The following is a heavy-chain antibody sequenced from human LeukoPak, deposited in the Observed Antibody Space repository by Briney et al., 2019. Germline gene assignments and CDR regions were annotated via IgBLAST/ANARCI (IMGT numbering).Heavy chain of an antibody. J-gene: IGHJ5*02. CDR3: ARNGVDFWSGYTGWFDP. D-gene: IGHD3-3*01. CDR1: GGSISSGSYY. V-gene: IGHV4-39*07. Sequence: SQTLSLTCTVSGGSISSGSYYWGWIRQPPGKGLEWIGSIYYSGSTYYNPSLKSRVTISVDTSKNQFSLKLSSVTAADTAVYYCARNGVDFWSGYTGWFDPWGQGTLVTVSS. CDR2: IYYSGST.